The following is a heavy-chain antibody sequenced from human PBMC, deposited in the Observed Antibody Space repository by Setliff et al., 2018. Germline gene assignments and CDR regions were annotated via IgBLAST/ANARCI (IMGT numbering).Heavy chain of an antibody. J-gene: IGHJ4*02. CDR1: GYTFTSYY. V-gene: IGHV1-46*01. D-gene: IGHD5-18*01. Sequence: ASVKVSCKASGYTFTSYYMHWVRQAPGQGLEWMGIINPSGGSTSYAQKFQGRVTMTRETSTSTAYMELSSLRSEDTAVYYCARAIDTGQIWSQYYFDYWGQGTLVTVSS. CDR2: INPSGGST. CDR3: ARAIDTGQIWSQYYFDY.